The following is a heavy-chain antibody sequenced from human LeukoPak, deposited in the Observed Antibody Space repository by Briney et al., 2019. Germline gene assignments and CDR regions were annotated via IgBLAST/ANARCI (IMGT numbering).Heavy chain of an antibody. CDR2: TYYSGST. CDR3: ARVYGSGSYYPYYYYMDV. D-gene: IGHD3-10*01. CDR1: GGSISSSSYY. V-gene: IGHV4-39*01. J-gene: IGHJ6*03. Sequence: SETLSLACTVSGGSISSSSYYWGWIRQPPGKGLEWIGSTYYSGSTYYNPSLKSRVTISVDTSKNQFSLKLSSVTAADTAVYYCARVYGSGSYYPYYYYMDVWGKGTTVTISS.